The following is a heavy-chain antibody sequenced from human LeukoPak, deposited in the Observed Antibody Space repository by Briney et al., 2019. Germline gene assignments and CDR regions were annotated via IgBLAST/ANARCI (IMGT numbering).Heavy chain of an antibody. CDR2: IYYSGST. J-gene: IGHJ4*02. D-gene: IGHD3-10*01. CDR1: GGSISSYY. V-gene: IGHV4-59*01. CDR3: ARASGDYGSGSY. Sequence: SSETLSLTCTVSGGSISSYYWSWIRQPPGKGLEWIGYIYYSGSTNYNPSLKSRVTISVDTSKNQFSLKLSSVTAADTAVYYCARASGDYGSGSYWGQETLVTVSS.